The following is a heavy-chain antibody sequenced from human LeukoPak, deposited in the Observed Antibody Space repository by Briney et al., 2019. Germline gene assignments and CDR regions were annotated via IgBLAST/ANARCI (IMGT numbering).Heavy chain of an antibody. CDR3: ARRVVVTAIRPNNWFDP. J-gene: IGHJ5*02. CDR2: IFYSGST. CDR1: SGSISTSNYY. Sequence: SETLSLTCTVSSGSISTSNYYWGWVRQPPGKALEWIGNIFYSGSTYYSPSLKSRVTISLDTSKNQFSLKLSSVTAADTAVYYCARRVVVTAIRPNNWFDPWGQGTLVTVSS. D-gene: IGHD2-21*02. V-gene: IGHV4-39*07.